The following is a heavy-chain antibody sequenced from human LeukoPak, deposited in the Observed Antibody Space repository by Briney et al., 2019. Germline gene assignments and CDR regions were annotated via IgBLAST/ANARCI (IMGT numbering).Heavy chain of an antibody. CDR3: AVLGGANRGFDY. D-gene: IGHD1-26*01. CDR1: GGFISSSNW. J-gene: IGHJ4*02. CDR2: IFHSGTT. V-gene: IGHV4-4*02. Sequence: SETLSLTCAVSGGFISSSNWWSWVRQPPGKGLEWIGEIFHSGTTNYNPSLKSRLTISVDKSKNQFSLKLSSVTAADTAVYYCAVLGGANRGFDYWGQGALVTVSS.